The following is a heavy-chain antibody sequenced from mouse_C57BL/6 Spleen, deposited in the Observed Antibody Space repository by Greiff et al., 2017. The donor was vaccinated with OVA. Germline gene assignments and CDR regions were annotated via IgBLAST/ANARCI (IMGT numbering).Heavy chain of an antibody. CDR3: ARDAYYRGFAY. J-gene: IGHJ3*01. CDR1: GYTFTSYW. D-gene: IGHD1-1*01. Sequence: VQLQQPGAELVRPGSSVKLSCKASGYTFTSYWMDWVKQRPGQGLEWIGNIYPSDSETHYNQKFKDKATLTVDKSSSTAYMQLSSLTAEDSAVYYCARDAYYRGFAYWGQGTLVTVSA. CDR2: IYPSDSET. V-gene: IGHV1-61*01.